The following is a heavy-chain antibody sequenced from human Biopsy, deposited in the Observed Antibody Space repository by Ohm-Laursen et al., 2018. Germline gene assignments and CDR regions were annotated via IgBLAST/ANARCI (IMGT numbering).Heavy chain of an antibody. Sequence: GSLRLSCAASGFDFSDYSMSWVRQAPGKGLEWVSSVTTTSSYIYYADSVKGRFTISRDTSKNTVYLQMNSLRVEDTAVYYCVKGTQLLEDWGQGTQVTVSS. V-gene: IGHV3-21*04. D-gene: IGHD3-10*01. CDR3: VKGTQLLED. CDR2: VTTTSSYI. J-gene: IGHJ4*02. CDR1: GFDFSDYS.